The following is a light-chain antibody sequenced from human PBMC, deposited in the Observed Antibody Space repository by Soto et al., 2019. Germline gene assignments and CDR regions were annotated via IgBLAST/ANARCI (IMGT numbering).Light chain of an antibody. CDR2: DAS. V-gene: IGKV3-11*01. J-gene: IGKJ5*01. CDR3: QQRGNWTIT. CDR1: QSFSNY. Sequence: EIVLTQSPATLSLSPGERATLSCRASQSFSNYLVWYQQRPGQPPRLLIADASRRATGIPARFSGSGSGTDFTLTISSLEPEDFAVYYCQQRGNWTITFGQGTRLEI.